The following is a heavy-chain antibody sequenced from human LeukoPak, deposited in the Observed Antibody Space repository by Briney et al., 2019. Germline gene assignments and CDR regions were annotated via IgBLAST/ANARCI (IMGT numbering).Heavy chain of an antibody. J-gene: IGHJ5*02. CDR3: VRGGESTWS. CDR1: GFTFSNYW. CDR2: INPDGRTI. Sequence: GGSLRLSCAASGFTFSNYWMHWVRQAPGKGPVWVSRINPDGRTITYADSVVGRFTISRDDAKNTLYLQMNSLRAEDTAVYYCVRGGESTWSWGQGTLVTVSS. V-gene: IGHV3-74*03. D-gene: IGHD2-15*01.